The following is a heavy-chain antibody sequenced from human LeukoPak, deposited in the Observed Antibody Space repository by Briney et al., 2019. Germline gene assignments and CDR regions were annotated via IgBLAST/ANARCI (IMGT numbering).Heavy chain of an antibody. CDR2: INHSGST. CDR3: ARGKRWLQYKPFDY. V-gene: IGHV4-34*01. CDR1: GGSFSGYY. D-gene: IGHD5-24*01. Sequence: PSETLSLTCAVYGGSFSGYYWSWIRQPPGKGLEWIGEINHSGSTNYNPSLKSRVTISVDTSKNQFSLKLSSVTAADTAVYYCARGKRWLQYKPFDYWGQGTLVTVSS. J-gene: IGHJ4*02.